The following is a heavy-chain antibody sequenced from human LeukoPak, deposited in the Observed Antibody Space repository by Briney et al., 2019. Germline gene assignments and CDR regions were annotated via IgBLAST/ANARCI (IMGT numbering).Heavy chain of an antibody. V-gene: IGHV3-7*01. CDR1: GFTLCRYW. CDR3: ARDVSDENGSASRIHLAS. Sequence: GALRHSCAPPGFTLCRYWMTWVRQAPRKGVEWVANIQQGGSEKKYVDSVKGRFTITRDNAKNSLYLQMNSVRAEDTAVYYCARDVSDENGSASRIHLASWGEGWLVTVSS. D-gene: IGHD6-6*01. CDR2: IQQGGSEK. J-gene: IGHJ4*02.